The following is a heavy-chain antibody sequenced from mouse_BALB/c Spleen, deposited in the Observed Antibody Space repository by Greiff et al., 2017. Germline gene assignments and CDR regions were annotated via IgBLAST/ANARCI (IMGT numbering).Heavy chain of an antibody. CDR1: GFTFSSYT. CDR3: ARQRSTMITEWFAY. Sequence: EVKVVESGGGLVQPGGSLKLSCAASGFTFSSYTMSWVRQTPEKRLEWVAYISNGGGSTYYPDTVKGRFTISRDNAKNTLYLQMSSLKSEDTAMYYCARQRSTMITEWFAYWGQGTLVTVSA. CDR2: ISNGGGST. D-gene: IGHD2-4*01. J-gene: IGHJ3*01. V-gene: IGHV5-12-2*01.